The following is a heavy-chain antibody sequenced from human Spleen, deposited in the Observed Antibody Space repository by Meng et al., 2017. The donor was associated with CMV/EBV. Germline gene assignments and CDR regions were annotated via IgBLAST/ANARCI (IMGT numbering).Heavy chain of an antibody. V-gene: IGHV1-18*01. J-gene: IGHJ3*02. CDR3: ARDWECLARSDVFGI. CDR2: VGGCDGDT. Sequence: ASVKVSCKASGYTFSSYGISWVRQAPGQGLEWMGWVGGCDGDTNYAPELQGRVTMTTDTSTNTVYMELRSLTSDDTAVYYCARDWECLARSDVFGIWGQGTMVTVSS. CDR1: GYTFSSYG. D-gene: IGHD1-26*01.